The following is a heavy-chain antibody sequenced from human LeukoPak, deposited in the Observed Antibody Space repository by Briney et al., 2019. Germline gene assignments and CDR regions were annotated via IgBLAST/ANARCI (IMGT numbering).Heavy chain of an antibody. J-gene: IGHJ4*02. V-gene: IGHV3-9*01. CDR3: ATGPGMASINRYFDY. CDR2: VSWNSGTI. D-gene: IGHD5-12*01. Sequence: SLTLSCSASGFKFDDYAMHWVRQAPGKGLEWVSSVSWNSGTIAHPDFVKGRFTISRDNATNSLFLQMDSLRPDDTAFYYYATGPGMASINRYFDYWGQGTLVIVSS. CDR1: GFKFDDYA.